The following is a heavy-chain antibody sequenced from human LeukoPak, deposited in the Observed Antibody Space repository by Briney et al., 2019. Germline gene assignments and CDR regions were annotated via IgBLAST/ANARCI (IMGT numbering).Heavy chain of an antibody. CDR1: GGTFSSYA. J-gene: IGHJ3*02. D-gene: IGHD3-10*01. CDR3: ARGGVNSYGSGIYWGEDAFDI. V-gene: IGHV1-69*13. CDR2: IIPIFGTA. Sequence: ASVKVSCKASGGTFSSYAISWVRQAPGQGLEWMGGIIPIFGTANYAQKFQGRVTITADESTSTAYMELRSLRSDDPAVYYCARGGVNSYGSGIYWGEDAFDIWGQGTMVTVSS.